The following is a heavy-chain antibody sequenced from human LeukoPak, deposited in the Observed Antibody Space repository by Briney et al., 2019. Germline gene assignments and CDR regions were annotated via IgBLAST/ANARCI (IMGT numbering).Heavy chain of an antibody. D-gene: IGHD5-24*01. J-gene: IGHJ3*02. CDR2: INPNSGGT. Sequence: ASVKVSCKASGYTFTCYYMHWVRQAPGQGLEWMGWINPNSGGTNYAQRFQGRVTMTRDTSISTAYMELSRLRSDDTAVYYCARLVSDGSPSYNDAFDIWGQGTMVTVSS. CDR3: ARLVSDGSPSYNDAFDI. V-gene: IGHV1-2*02. CDR1: GYTFTCYY.